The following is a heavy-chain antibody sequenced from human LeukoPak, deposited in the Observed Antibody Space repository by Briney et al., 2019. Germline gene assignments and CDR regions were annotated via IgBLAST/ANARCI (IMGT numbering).Heavy chain of an antibody. CDR1: GYTFTSYG. J-gene: IGHJ5*02. Sequence: ASVKVSCKASGYTFTSYGISWVRQAPGQGLEWMGWISAYNGNTNYAQKLQGRVTMTRDTSISTAYMELRSLRSDDTAVYYCARCWYYYDSSGYLGWFDPWGQGTLVTVSS. CDR2: ISAYNGNT. D-gene: IGHD3-22*01. CDR3: ARCWYYYDSSGYLGWFDP. V-gene: IGHV1-18*01.